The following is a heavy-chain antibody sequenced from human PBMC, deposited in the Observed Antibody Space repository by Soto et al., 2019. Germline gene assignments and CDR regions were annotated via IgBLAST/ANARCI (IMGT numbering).Heavy chain of an antibody. CDR2: IYYSGST. Sequence: QVQLQESGPGLVKPSETLSLTCTVSGGSISSYYWSWIRQPPGKGLEWIGYIYYSGSTNYNPSLKSRVTISVDTSKNQFSLKLSSVTAADTAVYYCARHGRYSSSWRIDYWGQGTLVTVSS. D-gene: IGHD6-13*01. CDR1: GGSISSYY. V-gene: IGHV4-59*08. CDR3: ARHGRYSSSWRIDY. J-gene: IGHJ4*02.